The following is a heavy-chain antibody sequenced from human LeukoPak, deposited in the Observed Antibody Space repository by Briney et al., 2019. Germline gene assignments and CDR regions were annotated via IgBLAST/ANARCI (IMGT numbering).Heavy chain of an antibody. CDR2: TNHSGST. CDR1: GGSFSGYY. Sequence: SETLSLTCAVYGGSFSGYYWSWIRQPPGKGLEWIGETNHSGSTNYNPSLKSRVTISVDTSKNQFSLKLSSVTAADTAVYYCARGQQWLEGGWGQGTLVTVSS. CDR3: ARGQQWLEGG. J-gene: IGHJ4*02. D-gene: IGHD6-19*01. V-gene: IGHV4-34*01.